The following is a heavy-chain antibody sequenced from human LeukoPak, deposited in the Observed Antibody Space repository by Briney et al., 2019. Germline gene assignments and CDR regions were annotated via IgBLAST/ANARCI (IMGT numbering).Heavy chain of an antibody. CDR1: GGSISSSNW. J-gene: IGHJ4*02. D-gene: IGHD3-16*01. CDR2: IYHSGST. V-gene: IGHV4-4*02. CDR3: ARHGGYDYFDY. Sequence: SGTLPLTCAVSGGSISSSNWWSWVRQPPGKGLEWIGEIYHSGSTNYNPSLKSRVTISVDTSKNQFSLKLSSVTAADTAVYYCARHGGYDYFDYWGQGTLVTVSS.